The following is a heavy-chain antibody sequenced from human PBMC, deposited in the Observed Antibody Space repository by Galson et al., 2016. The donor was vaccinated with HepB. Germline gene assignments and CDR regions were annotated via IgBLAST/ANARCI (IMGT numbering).Heavy chain of an antibody. CDR3: VRGVAVVVVAPYVNWFDP. Sequence: SVKVSCKASGYTFTGHYLHWVRQAPGQGLEWMGRINLNSGVTNYGQKFQGRVTMTRDTSIRTVSMELSSLRSDDTAVYYCVRGVAVVVVAPYVNWFDPWGQGTLVAVSS. CDR2: INLNSGVT. D-gene: IGHD2-15*01. CDR1: GYTFTGHY. V-gene: IGHV1-2*06. J-gene: IGHJ5*02.